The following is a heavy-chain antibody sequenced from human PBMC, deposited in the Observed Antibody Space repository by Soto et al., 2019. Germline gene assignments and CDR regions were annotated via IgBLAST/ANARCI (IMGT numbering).Heavy chain of an antibody. CDR1: GGSISSYY. CDR3: AXDVGAPSIGYYYYGMDV. J-gene: IGHJ6*02. Sequence: TSETLSLTCTVSGGSISSYYWSWIRQPPGKGLEWIGYIYYSGSTNYNPSLKSRVTISVDTSKNQFSLKLSSVTAADTAVYYCAXDVGAPSIGYYYYGMDVWGQGTTVTVSS. V-gene: IGHV4-59*01. CDR2: IYYSGST. D-gene: IGHD1-26*01.